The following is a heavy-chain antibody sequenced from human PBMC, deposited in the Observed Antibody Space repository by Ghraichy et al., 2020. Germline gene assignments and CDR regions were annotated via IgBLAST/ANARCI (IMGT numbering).Heavy chain of an antibody. CDR2: IYPGDSET. CDR1: GYSFTSYW. V-gene: IGHV5-51*01. D-gene: IGHD1-1*01. J-gene: IGHJ4*02. CDR3: ARSWSPIANYYFDY. Sequence: EESLNISCKGSGYSFTSYWIGWVRQMPGKGLEWMGIIYPGDSETRYSPSFQGQVTISADESITTAYLQWGSLKASDTAMYYCARSWSPIANYYFDYWGQGTLVTVSA.